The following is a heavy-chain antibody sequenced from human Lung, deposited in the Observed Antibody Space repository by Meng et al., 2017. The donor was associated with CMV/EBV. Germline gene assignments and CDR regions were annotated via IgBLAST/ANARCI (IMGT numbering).Heavy chain of an antibody. V-gene: IGHV3-33*06. CDR1: GFTFSSYG. CDR3: AKSQVYYDFWSGIKGRLVYYYYYGMDV. J-gene: IGHJ6*02. CDR2: IWYDGSNK. D-gene: IGHD3-3*01. Sequence: GESXKISCAASGFTFSSYGMHWVRQAPGKGLEWVAVIWYDGSNKYYADSVKGRFTISRDNSKNTLYLQMNSLRAEDTAVYYCAKSQVYYDFWSGIKGRLVYYYYYGMDVXGQGXTVTVSS.